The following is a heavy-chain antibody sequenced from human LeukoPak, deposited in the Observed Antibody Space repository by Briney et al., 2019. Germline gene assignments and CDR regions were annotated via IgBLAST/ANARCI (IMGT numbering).Heavy chain of an antibody. CDR1: VGTFISYA. D-gene: IGHD5-18*01. CDR3: ARDNTDVDTAPFDY. J-gene: IGHJ4*02. V-gene: IGHV1-69*04. Sequence: SVTVSFKSSVGTFISYAISWVRQAPGQGLEWMGRIIPILGIANYAQKFQGRVTITADKSTSTAYMELSSLRSEDTAVYYCARDNTDVDTAPFDYWGQGTLVTVSS. CDR2: IIPILGIA.